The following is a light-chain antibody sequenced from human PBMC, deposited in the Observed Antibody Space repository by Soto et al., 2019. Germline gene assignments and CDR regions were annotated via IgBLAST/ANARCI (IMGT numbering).Light chain of an antibody. CDR2: GAS. CDR3: LHFCGTTFD. J-gene: IGKJ5*01. Sequence: EIVLMQSPGTLSLSPGEGATLSCRASKSVSSSYKAWYQNRPGQTPSLLIYGASARATGIPDRFSGSGSGTHFTLTISRLGPGDFALYYCLHFCGTTFDLGQGTRLEIK. V-gene: IGKV3-20*01. CDR1: KSVSSSY.